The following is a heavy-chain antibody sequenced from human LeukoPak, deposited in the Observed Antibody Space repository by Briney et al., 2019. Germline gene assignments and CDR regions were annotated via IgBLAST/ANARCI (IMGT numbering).Heavy chain of an antibody. J-gene: IGHJ6*02. D-gene: IGHD6-6*01. CDR2: IYYSWST. Sequence: SETLSLTCTVAGGSISSYYWSWIRQPPGKGQGWVGNIYYSWSTNYNPSLKSRVTISVDTSKNKFSLKLSYVTAADTAVYYCARDDVGYFSSFYGMDVWSQGTTVTVPS. CDR1: GGSISSYY. CDR3: ARDDVGYFSSFYGMDV. V-gene: IGHV4-59*12.